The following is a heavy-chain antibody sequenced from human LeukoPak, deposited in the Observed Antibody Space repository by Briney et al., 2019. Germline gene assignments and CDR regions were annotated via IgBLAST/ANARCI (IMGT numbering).Heavy chain of an antibody. CDR2: IIPILGIA. J-gene: IGHJ4*02. CDR3: ARGRDYGDYGSLLYDY. V-gene: IGHV1-69*04. D-gene: IGHD4-17*01. Sequence: ASVKVSCKASGGTFSSYAISWVRQAPGQGLEWMGRIIPILGIANYAQKFQGRVTITADKSTSTAYMELSSLRSEDTAVYYCARGRDYGDYGSLLYDYWGQGTLVTVSS. CDR1: GGTFSSYA.